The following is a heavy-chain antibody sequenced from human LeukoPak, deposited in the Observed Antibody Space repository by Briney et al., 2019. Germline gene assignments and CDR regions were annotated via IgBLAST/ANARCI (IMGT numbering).Heavy chain of an antibody. CDR2: ISGSGGST. CDR1: GFTFSIYA. V-gene: IGHV3-23*01. J-gene: IGHJ4*02. Sequence: GGSLKLSCAASGFTFSIYAMSWVGQAPGKGLGWVSAISGSGGSTYYADSVKGRFTISRDNSKNTLYLQMNSLRAEDTAVYYCAKRRSNGDPDYWGQGTLVTVSS. D-gene: IGHD4-17*01. CDR3: AKRRSNGDPDY.